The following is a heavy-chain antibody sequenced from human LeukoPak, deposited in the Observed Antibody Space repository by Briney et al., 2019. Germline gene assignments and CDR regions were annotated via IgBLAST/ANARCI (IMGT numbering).Heavy chain of an antibody. D-gene: IGHD3-10*01. CDR1: GGSISSGDYY. CDR2: IYYSGST. CDR3: ARNPLGSGSLDY. J-gene: IGHJ4*02. V-gene: IGHV4-30-4*01. Sequence: SQTLSLTRTVSGGSISSGDYYWSWIRQPPGKGLEWIGYIYYSGSTYYNPSLKSRVTISVDTSKNQFSLKLSSVTAADTAVYYCARNPLGSGSLDYWGQGTLVTVSS.